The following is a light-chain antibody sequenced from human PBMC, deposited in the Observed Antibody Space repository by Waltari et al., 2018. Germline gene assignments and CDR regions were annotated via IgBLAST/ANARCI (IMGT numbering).Light chain of an antibody. CDR2: DAS. CDR3: QHYVSLPAT. Sequence: EIVLTQSPGTLSLSPGERATLSCRASQSVSRALAWYQQKPGQAPRLLTYDASKRATAIPDRFSGSGSGTDFSLTISRLEPEDFAVYYCQHYVSLPATFGQGTKVEVK. J-gene: IGKJ1*01. CDR1: QSVSRA. V-gene: IGKV3-20*01.